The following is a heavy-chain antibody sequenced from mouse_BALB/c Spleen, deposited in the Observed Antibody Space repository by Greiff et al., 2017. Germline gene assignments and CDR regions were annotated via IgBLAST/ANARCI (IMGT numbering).Heavy chain of an antibody. CDR1: GFTFSSYY. CDR3: ARGGYYGNYVAY. D-gene: IGHD2-1*01. J-gene: IGHJ3*01. V-gene: IGHV5-6-2*01. Sequence: EVMLVESGGGLVKLGGSLKLSCAASGFTFSSYYMSWVRQTPEKRLELVAAINSNGGSTYYPDTVKGRFTISRDNAKNTLYLQMSSLKSEDTALYYCARGGYYGNYVAYWGQGTLVTVSA. CDR2: INSNGGST.